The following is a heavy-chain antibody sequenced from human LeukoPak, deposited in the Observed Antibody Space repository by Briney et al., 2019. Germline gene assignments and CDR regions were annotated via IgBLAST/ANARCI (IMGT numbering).Heavy chain of an antibody. V-gene: IGHV4-39*01. Sequence: SETLSLTCTVSGGSISSSSYYWGWIRQPPGKGLEWIGSIYYSGSTYYNPSLKSRVTISVDTSKNQFSLKLSSVTAADTAVYYCATFARNPPNNWFDPWGQGTLVTVSS. CDR3: ATFARNPPNNWFDP. CDR1: GGSISSSSYY. J-gene: IGHJ5*02. CDR2: IYYSGST.